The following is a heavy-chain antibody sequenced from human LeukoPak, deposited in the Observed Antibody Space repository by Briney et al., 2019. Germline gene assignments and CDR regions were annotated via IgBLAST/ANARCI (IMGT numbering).Heavy chain of an antibody. CDR2: IYYSGST. Sequence: PSQTLSLTCTVSGGSISSGGYYWSWIRQHPGKGLEWIGNIYYSGSTYYHPSLKSRVTISVDTSKSQFSLKLTSVTAADTAVYYCARDWSGPYYFDYWGQGTLVTVSS. CDR1: GGSISSGGYY. V-gene: IGHV4-31*03. CDR3: ARDWSGPYYFDY. D-gene: IGHD3-3*01. J-gene: IGHJ4*01.